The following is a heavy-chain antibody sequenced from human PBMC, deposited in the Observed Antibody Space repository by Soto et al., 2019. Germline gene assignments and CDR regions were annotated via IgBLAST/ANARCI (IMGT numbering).Heavy chain of an antibody. CDR3: ATSYGSGYRAFDY. CDR1: GDTFAFHS. J-gene: IGHJ4*02. D-gene: IGHD3-10*01. CDR2: INPILSMS. Sequence: QVQLVQSGAEVKRPGSSVKVSCKASGDTFAFHSINWVRQAPGLGLEWMGRINPILSMSNYAQRFQGRVTLTADTSRSTSDMVLSSLRSEDTAIYYCATSYGSGYRAFDYWGQGALVTVSS. V-gene: IGHV1-69*02.